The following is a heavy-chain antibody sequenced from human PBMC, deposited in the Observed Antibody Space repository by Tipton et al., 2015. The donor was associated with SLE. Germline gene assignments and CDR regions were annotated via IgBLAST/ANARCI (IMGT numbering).Heavy chain of an antibody. D-gene: IGHD1-26*01. J-gene: IGHJ6*02. CDR3: AKDLNGGYPYYNYGMDV. V-gene: IGHV3-74*01. CDR2: ITSDGSST. Sequence: SLRLSCAASGFTFSNYWMTWVRQAPGKGLVWVSGITSDGSSTNYADSVKGRFTISRDNAKDTLYLQMDSLRAEDTALYYCAKDLNGGYPYYNYGMDVWGQGTTVTVSS. CDR1: GFTFSNYW.